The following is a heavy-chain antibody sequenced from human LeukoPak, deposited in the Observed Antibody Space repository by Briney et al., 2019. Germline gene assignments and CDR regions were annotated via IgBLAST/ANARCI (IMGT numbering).Heavy chain of an antibody. CDR2: ITSSSSYI. CDR1: GFTFSTYS. Sequence: GGSLRLSCALSGFTFSTYSMNWVRQAPGKGLEWVSSITSSSSYIYYADSVKGRFTISRDNAKNSLYLQINSLRAEDTTVYCCVREGSSSRWRGVGYFFDYWGQGTLVTVSS. D-gene: IGHD6-13*01. CDR3: VREGSSSRWRGVGYFFDY. J-gene: IGHJ4*02. V-gene: IGHV3-21*01.